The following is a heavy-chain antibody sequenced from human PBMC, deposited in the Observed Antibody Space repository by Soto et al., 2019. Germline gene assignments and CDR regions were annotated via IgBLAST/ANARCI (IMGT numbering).Heavy chain of an antibody. Sequence: GGSLRLSCAASGFTFSSYSMNWVRQAPGKGLEWVSSISSSSSYIYYADPVKGRFTISRDNAKNSLYLQMNSLRAEDTAVYYCARDRTGSGSYSGIRFDPWGQGTLVTVSS. V-gene: IGHV3-21*01. CDR1: GFTFSSYS. J-gene: IGHJ5*02. CDR3: ARDRTGSGSYSGIRFDP. D-gene: IGHD3-10*01. CDR2: ISSSSSYI.